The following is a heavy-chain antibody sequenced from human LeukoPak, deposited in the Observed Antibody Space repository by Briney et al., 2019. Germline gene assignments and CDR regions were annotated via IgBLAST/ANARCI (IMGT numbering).Heavy chain of an antibody. Sequence: SETLSLTCTVSGGSISSYYRSWIRQPPGKGLEWIGYIYYSGSTNYNPSLKSRVTISVDTSKNQFSLKLSSVTAADTAVYYCARDSPVGGWFDPWGQGTLVTVSS. J-gene: IGHJ5*02. D-gene: IGHD3-16*01. V-gene: IGHV4-59*01. CDR3: ARDSPVGGWFDP. CDR1: GGSISSYY. CDR2: IYYSGST.